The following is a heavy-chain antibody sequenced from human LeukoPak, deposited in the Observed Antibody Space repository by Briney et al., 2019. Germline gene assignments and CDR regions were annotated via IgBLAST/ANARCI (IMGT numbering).Heavy chain of an antibody. Sequence: ASVKVSCKASGYTFTGYYMHWVRQAPGQGLEWMGWINPNSGGTNYAQKFQGRVTMTRDTSISTAYMELSRLRSYDTAVYYCARDLNVVIVTAANSYYYYGMDVWGQGTTVTVSS. CDR2: INPNSGGT. J-gene: IGHJ6*02. CDR1: GYTFTGYY. CDR3: ARDLNVVIVTAANSYYYYGMDV. V-gene: IGHV1-2*02. D-gene: IGHD2-2*01.